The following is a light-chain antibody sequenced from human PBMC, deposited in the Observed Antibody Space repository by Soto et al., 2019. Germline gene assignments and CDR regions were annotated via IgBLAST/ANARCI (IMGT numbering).Light chain of an antibody. J-gene: IGKJ2*01. V-gene: IGKV3-15*01. CDR1: QRVGSS. CDR3: QKSDKWPYT. CDR2: GTS. Sequence: EMVMTQSPATLTVSPGERATLSCRASQRVGSSLAWYQQKPGQATRLLIYGTSTRATGIPARFTGSGSGTEFTLTISSLQSEDFAGYYCQKSDKWPYTFGQGTKLEIK.